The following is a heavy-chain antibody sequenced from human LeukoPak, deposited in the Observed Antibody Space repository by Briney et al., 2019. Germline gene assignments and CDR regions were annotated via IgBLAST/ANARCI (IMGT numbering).Heavy chain of an antibody. Sequence: VASVKVSCKASGYTFTSYDINWVRQATGRGLEWMGWMNPNSGNTGYAQKFQGRVTITRNTSISTAYMELSSLRSEDTAVYYCARGRAERGGRGYSGYAWLNDAFDIWGQGTMVTVSS. CDR1: GYTFTSYD. CDR3: ARGRAERGGRGYSGYAWLNDAFDI. V-gene: IGHV1-8*03. D-gene: IGHD5-12*01. J-gene: IGHJ3*02. CDR2: MNPNSGNT.